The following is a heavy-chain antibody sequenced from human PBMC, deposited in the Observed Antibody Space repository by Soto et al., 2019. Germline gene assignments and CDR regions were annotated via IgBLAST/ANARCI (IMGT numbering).Heavy chain of an antibody. D-gene: IGHD1-26*01. CDR1: GGSISSSGYY. CDR2: IYYSGST. J-gene: IGHJ4*02. V-gene: IGHV4-39*01. Sequence: PSETLPLTYTVSGGSISSSGYYWSLISQPPGKGLEWIGSIYYSGSTYYNPSLKSRVTISVDTSKNQFSLKLSSVTAADTAVYYCVTTGSYYSLEYRGQGTLVTVSS. CDR3: VTTGSYYSLEY.